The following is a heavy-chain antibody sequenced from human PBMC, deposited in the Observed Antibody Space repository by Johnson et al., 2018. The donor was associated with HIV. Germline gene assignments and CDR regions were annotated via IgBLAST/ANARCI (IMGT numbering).Heavy chain of an antibody. V-gene: IGHV3-30-3*01. Sequence: QMLLVESGGGVVQPGRSLRLSCAASGFTFSSYAMHWVRQAPGKGLEWVAVISYDGSNKYYADSVKGRLPISRDNSKNTLYLQMNSLRAEDTAVYYCARDRFYSSSWEGAADALDIWGQGTMVTVSS. CDR3: ARDRFYSSSWEGAADALDI. J-gene: IGHJ3*02. D-gene: IGHD6-13*01. CDR1: GFTFSSYA. CDR2: ISYDGSNK.